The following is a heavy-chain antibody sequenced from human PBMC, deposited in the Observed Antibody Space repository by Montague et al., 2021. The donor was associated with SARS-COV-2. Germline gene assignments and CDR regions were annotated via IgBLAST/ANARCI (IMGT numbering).Heavy chain of an antibody. V-gene: IGHV4-59*08. J-gene: IGHJ3*01. CDR3: AGGWAFDP. CDR1: GGSTASHY. D-gene: IGHD6-19*01. Sequence: SETLSLTCTVSGGSTASHYWNWSRQSPGKRPEWIGYVYYNGDTKYNPSLQVRVTISIDTSENQFALRLNSVTAADTAVYFCAGGWAFDPWGQGSLVTVSS. CDR2: VYYNGDT.